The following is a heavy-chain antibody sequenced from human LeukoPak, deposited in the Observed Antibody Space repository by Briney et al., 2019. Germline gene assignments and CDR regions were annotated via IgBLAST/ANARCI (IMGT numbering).Heavy chain of an antibody. V-gene: IGHV3-23*01. J-gene: IGHJ4*02. CDR1: GFTFSSYA. CDR3: AKDLSLIWFGEPPYYFDY. CDR2: ISGSGGST. Sequence: GGSLRLSCAASGFTFSSYAMSWVRQAPGKGLEWVSAISGSGGSTYYADSVKGRFTISRDNSKNTLYLQMNSLRAEDTAVYYCAKDLSLIWFGEPPYYFDYWGQGTLVTVSS. D-gene: IGHD3-10*01.